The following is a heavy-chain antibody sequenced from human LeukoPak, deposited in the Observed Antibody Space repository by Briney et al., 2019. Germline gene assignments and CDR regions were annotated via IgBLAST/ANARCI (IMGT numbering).Heavy chain of an antibody. D-gene: IGHD6-19*01. CDR3: ANVAGTER. Sequence: PGGPLRLSCGAPGFTFSSYSMTWGSQAPGKGVEWVSYISSSSSYMYYADSVKGRFTISRDNAKNSLYLQMTSLRAEDTAVYYCANVAGTERWGQGTLVTVSS. CDR1: GFTFSSYS. CDR2: ISSSSSYM. J-gene: IGHJ4*02. V-gene: IGHV3-21*01.